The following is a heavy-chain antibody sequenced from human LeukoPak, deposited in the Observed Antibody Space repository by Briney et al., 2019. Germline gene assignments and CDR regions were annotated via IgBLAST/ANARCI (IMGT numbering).Heavy chain of an antibody. CDR1: AFSISSAYY. D-gene: IGHD3-10*01. CDR2: IFYSGST. CDR3: AKSNGYGLIDI. V-gene: IGHV4-38-2*02. J-gene: IGHJ3*02. Sequence: SETLSLTCTVSAFSISSAYYWGWIRQPPGKALEWIGNIFYSGSTYYSPSLKSRVTISLDTSRNQFSLKLNSVTAADTAVYYCAKSNGYGLIDIWGQGTMVTVSS.